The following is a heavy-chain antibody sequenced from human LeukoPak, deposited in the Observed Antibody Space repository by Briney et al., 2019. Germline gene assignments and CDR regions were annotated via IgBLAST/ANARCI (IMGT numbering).Heavy chain of an antibody. D-gene: IGHD1-26*01. CDR1: GFTVSSNY. CDR2: IYSGGST. CDR3: ASGWEFYDY. Sequence: GESLKISCAASGFTVSSNYMSWVRQAPGKGLEWVSVIYSGGSTYYADSVKGRFTISRDNSKNTLYLQMNSLRAEDTAVYYCASGWEFYDYWGQGTLVTVSS. V-gene: IGHV3-53*01. J-gene: IGHJ4*02.